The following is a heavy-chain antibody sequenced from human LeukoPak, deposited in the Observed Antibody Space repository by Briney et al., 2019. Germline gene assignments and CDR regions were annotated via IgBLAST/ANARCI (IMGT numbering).Heavy chain of an antibody. CDR1: GFTFSSYA. V-gene: IGHV3-23*01. CDR3: AKDRNYYYDSSGYYSYYFDY. J-gene: IGHJ4*02. D-gene: IGHD3-22*01. Sequence: GGSLRLSCAASGFTFSSYAMSWVRQAPGKGLEWVSAISGSGGSTYYADSVKGRFTISRDNSENTLYLQMNSLRAEDTAVYYCAKDRNYYYDSSGYYSYYFDYWGQGTLVTVSS. CDR2: ISGSGGST.